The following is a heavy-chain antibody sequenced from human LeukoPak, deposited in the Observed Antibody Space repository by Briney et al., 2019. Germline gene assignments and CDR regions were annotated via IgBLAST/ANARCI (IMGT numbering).Heavy chain of an antibody. CDR3: ARASSGSYYGALNYYYYYYMDV. CDR2: IYYSGST. V-gene: IGHV4-39*01. D-gene: IGHD1-26*01. J-gene: IGHJ6*03. CDR1: GGSISSSSYY. Sequence: PSETLSLTCTVSGGSISSSSYYWGWIRQPPGKGLEWIGSIYYSGSTYYNPSLKSRVTISVDTSKNQFSLRLCSVTAADTAVYYCARASSGSYYGALNYYYYYYMDVWGKGTTVTISS.